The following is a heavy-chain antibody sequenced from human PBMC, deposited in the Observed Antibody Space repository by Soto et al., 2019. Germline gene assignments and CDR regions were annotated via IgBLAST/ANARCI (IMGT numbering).Heavy chain of an antibody. V-gene: IGHV1-69*01. Sequence: QVQLEQSGAEVKKPESSVRVSCKASGGTFRSDAFTWVRQAPGQGLEWVGGIIPIFGKATYAQKFQDRVKFTAAESTNTTYMELSSLRSEDTATYYCARGVTGGTYDSWGPGTLVTVSA. J-gene: IGHJ5*01. D-gene: IGHD1-26*01. CDR3: ARGVTGGTYDS. CDR2: IIPIFGKA. CDR1: GGTFRSDA.